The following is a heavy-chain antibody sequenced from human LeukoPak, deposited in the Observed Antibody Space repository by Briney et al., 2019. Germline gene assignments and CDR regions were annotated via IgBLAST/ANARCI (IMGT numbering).Heavy chain of an antibody. CDR1: GGSIISYF. CDR2: IYYSGST. Sequence: SETLSITCTGSGGSIISYFWSWIRQPPRKRLHWVAYIYYSGSTNYNPSLKSRVTISVDTSKNQFSLKLSSVTAADTAVYYCARQHSNYYYFDYWGQGTLVTVSS. D-gene: IGHD3-10*01. V-gene: IGHV4-59*08. J-gene: IGHJ4*02. CDR3: ARQHSNYYYFDY.